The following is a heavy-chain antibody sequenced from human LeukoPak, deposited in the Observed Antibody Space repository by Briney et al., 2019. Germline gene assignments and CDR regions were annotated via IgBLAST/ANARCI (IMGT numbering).Heavy chain of an antibody. V-gene: IGHV1-3*04. J-gene: IGHJ3*02. CDR2: IHTGNGDT. Sequence: ASVKVSCKASGYTLTNYAIQWVRQAPGQRLEWMGWIHTGNGDTKYSQKFQGRVTIIRDTSASTAHMDLSSLRSEDTAVYYCVRGTNYGDYSVGDAFDIWGQGTMVTVSS. CDR3: VRGTNYGDYSVGDAFDI. D-gene: IGHD4-17*01. CDR1: GYTLTNYA.